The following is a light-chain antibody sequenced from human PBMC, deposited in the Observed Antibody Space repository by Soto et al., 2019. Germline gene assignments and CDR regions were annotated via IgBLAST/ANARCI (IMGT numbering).Light chain of an antibody. J-gene: IGLJ2*01. V-gene: IGLV1-40*01. CDR2: GNS. CDR3: QSYDSSLSGSV. Sequence: QAVVTQPPSVSGAPGQRVTISCTGSSSNIGAGYDVHWYQQLPGTAPKLLIYGNSNRPSGVPDRFSGSKSGTSASLAITGLQAEDEADYGCQSYDSSLSGSVFGGGTQLTVL. CDR1: SSNIGAGYD.